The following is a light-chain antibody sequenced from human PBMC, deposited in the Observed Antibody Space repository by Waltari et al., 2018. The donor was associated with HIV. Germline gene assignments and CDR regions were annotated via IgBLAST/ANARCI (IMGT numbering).Light chain of an antibody. CDR3: SSYTSSSTVV. J-gene: IGLJ2*01. Sequence: QSALTQPASVSGSPGQSITISCTGTNRDVGGYNYVSWYQQYPGKAPKLMIYDVSKRPSGVSNRFSASKSGNTASLTISGLQAEDEADYYCSSYTSSSTVVFGGGTKLTVL. V-gene: IGLV2-14*01. CDR1: NRDVGGYNY. CDR2: DVS.